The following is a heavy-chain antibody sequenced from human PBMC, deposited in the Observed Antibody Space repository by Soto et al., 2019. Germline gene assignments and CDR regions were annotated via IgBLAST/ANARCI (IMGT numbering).Heavy chain of an antibody. CDR3: AREHSSRPFDY. CDR2: IYYSGST. D-gene: IGHD6-13*01. CDR1: GGSISSSSYY. Sequence: QLQLQESGPGLVKPSETLSLTCTVSGGSISSSSYYWGWIRQPPGKGLEWIGSIYYSGSTYYNPSLKSRVTISVDTSKNQFSLKLSSVTAADTAVYYCAREHSSRPFDYWGQGTLVTVSS. V-gene: IGHV4-39*02. J-gene: IGHJ4*02.